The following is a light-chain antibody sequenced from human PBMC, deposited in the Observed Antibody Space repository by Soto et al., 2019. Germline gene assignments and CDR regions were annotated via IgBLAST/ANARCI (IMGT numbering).Light chain of an antibody. V-gene: IGKV3-20*01. J-gene: IGKJ1*01. CDR1: PTISINY. CDR2: GTS. CDR3: QQYVSWT. Sequence: EIVLTQSPGTLSVSPGERDTLSCRASPTISINYLAWYQQKPGQAPSLLIYGTSSRATGIPDRFSGSGAGTYFTLTISRLEPEDSAIYCCQQYVSWTFGQGTKVEIK.